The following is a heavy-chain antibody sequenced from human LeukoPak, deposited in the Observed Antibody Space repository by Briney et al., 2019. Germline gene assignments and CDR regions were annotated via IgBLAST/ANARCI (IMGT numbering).Heavy chain of an antibody. J-gene: IGHJ3*02. V-gene: IGHV4-34*01. Sequence: SETLSLTCAVYGGSFSGYYWSWIRQPPGKGLEWIGEINHSGSTNYNPSLKSRVTISVDTSKNQFSLKLSSVTAADTAVYYCARDQEPPGYSYGSGDAFDIWGQGTMVTVSS. D-gene: IGHD5-18*01. CDR3: ARDQEPPGYSYGSGDAFDI. CDR1: GGSFSGYY. CDR2: INHSGST.